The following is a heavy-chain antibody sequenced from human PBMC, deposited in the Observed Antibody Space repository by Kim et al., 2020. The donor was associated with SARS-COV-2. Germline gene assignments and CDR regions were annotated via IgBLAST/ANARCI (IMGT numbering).Heavy chain of an antibody. CDR2: IYYSGST. Sequence: SETLSLTCTVSGGSISSSSYYWGWIRQPPGKGLGWSGSIYYSGSTYYNPPLKSRIITFVDTSKNQSFLQLSSITAADTAVYYSARAKVATRIYYYC. CDR3: ARAKVATRIYYYC. J-gene: IGHJ6*01. V-gene: IGHV4-39*01. CDR1: GGSISSSSYY. D-gene: IGHD2-15*01.